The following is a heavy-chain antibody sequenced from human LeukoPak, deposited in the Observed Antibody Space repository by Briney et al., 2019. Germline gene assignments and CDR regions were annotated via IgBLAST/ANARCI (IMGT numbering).Heavy chain of an antibody. CDR3: ARAIGVVRYARVYYFDY. D-gene: IGHD2-21*01. J-gene: IGHJ4*02. CDR1: GFTFDDYG. CDR2: INWNGGST. V-gene: IGHV3-20*04. Sequence: PGGSLRLSCAASGFTFDDYGMSWVRQAPGKGLEWVSGINWNGGSTGYADSVRGRFTISRDNAKNSLYLQMNRLRAEDTDLYYCARAIGVVRYARVYYFDYWGQGTLVTVSS.